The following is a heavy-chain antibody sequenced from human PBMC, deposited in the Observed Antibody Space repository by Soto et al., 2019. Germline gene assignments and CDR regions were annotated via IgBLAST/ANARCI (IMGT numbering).Heavy chain of an antibody. V-gene: IGHV3-74*01. CDR1: GFTLRSFW. CDR3: AGNTYHGPDV. Sequence: GGSLRLSCIGSGFTLRSFWMHWVRQGPGKGLTWVARVNPDGSRTTYADSVKGRFTISRDNAENTLFLEMSSLRVEDTGVYHCAGNTYHGPDVWGQVPTGTFSS. CDR2: VNPDGSRT. D-gene: IGHD2-21*01. J-gene: IGHJ6*02.